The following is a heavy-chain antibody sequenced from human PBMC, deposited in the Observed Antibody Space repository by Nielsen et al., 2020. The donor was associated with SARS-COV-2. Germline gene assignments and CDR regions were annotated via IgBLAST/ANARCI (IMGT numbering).Heavy chain of an antibody. Sequence: GGSLRLSCAASGFTFSSYGMHWVRQAPGKGLEWVAVISYDGSNKYYADSVKGRFTISRDNSKNSLSLQMNSLRAEDTAVYYCARRGRGVSDYWGQGIVVTVSS. V-gene: IGHV3-30*03. CDR1: GFTFSSYG. CDR2: ISYDGSNK. CDR3: ARRGRGVSDY. J-gene: IGHJ4*02. D-gene: IGHD3-16*01.